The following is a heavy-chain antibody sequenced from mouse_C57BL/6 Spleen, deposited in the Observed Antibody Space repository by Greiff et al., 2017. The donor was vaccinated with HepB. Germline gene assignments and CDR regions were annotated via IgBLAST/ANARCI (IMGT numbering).Heavy chain of an antibody. V-gene: IGHV1-69*01. CDR1: GYTFTSYW. CDR2: IDPSDSYT. D-gene: IGHD3-2*02. Sequence: QVQLKQPGAELVMPGASVKLSCKASGYTFTSYWMHWVKQRPGQGLEWIGEIDPSDSYTNYNQKFKGKSTLTVDKSSSTAYMQLSSLTSEDSAVYYCARGGQLRLRPYYFDYWGQGTTLTVSS. CDR3: ARGGQLRLRPYYFDY. J-gene: IGHJ2*01.